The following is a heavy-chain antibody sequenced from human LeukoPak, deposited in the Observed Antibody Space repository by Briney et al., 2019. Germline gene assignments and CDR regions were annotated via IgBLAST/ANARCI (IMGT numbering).Heavy chain of an antibody. CDR2: IYYSGST. CDR3: AQATPYFAY. Sequence: NPSETLSLTCTVSGGSISSSSYYWGWIRQPPGKGLEWIGSIYYSGSTYYNPSLKSRVTISVDTSKNQFSLKLSSVTAADTAVYYCAQATPYFAYWGQGTLVTVSS. CDR1: GGSISSSSYY. D-gene: IGHD1-26*01. J-gene: IGHJ4*02. V-gene: IGHV4-39*01.